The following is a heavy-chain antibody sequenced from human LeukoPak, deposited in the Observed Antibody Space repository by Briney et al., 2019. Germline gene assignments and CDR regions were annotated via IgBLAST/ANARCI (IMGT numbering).Heavy chain of an antibody. V-gene: IGHV3-23*01. J-gene: IGHJ4*02. D-gene: IGHD3-22*01. Sequence: GGTLRLSCAASGFIFSSYGMSWVRQAPGKGLEWVSAISGSGVSTYYADSVKGRFTISRDNSKNTLYLQMNSLRAEDTAVYYCAKDGRYYYDSSGYYYSGIDYWGQGTLVTVSS. CDR2: ISGSGVST. CDR3: AKDGRYYYDSSGYYYSGIDY. CDR1: GFIFSSYG.